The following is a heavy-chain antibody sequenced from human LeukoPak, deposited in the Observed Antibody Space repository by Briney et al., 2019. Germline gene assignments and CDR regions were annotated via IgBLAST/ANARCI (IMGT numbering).Heavy chain of an antibody. CDR3: ARDWLSTVVTPGPESWFDP. V-gene: IGHV1-2*02. CDR1: GYSFATYH. CDR2: INPASGVT. D-gene: IGHD4-23*01. Sequence: ASVTVSCKASGYSFATYHIHWVRQAPGQGPEWMGWINPASGVTHYAQTFQGRVTMTRDTSMNTAYMQLSRLRSDDTAVYYCARDWLSTVVTPGPESWFDPWGQGTLVTVSS. J-gene: IGHJ5*02.